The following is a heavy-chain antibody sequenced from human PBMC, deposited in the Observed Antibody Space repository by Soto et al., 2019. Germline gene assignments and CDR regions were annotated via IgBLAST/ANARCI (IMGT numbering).Heavy chain of an antibody. CDR3: ARYNPGGSYYLFNY. CDR2: IIPIFGTA. D-gene: IGHD3-10*01. CDR1: GGTFSSYA. Sequence: SVKVSCKAPGGTFSSYAISWVRQAPGQGLEWMGGIIPIFGTANYAQKFQGRVTITADESTSTAYMELSSLRSEDTAVYYCARYNPGGSYYLFNYWGQGTLVTVSS. J-gene: IGHJ4*02. V-gene: IGHV1-69*13.